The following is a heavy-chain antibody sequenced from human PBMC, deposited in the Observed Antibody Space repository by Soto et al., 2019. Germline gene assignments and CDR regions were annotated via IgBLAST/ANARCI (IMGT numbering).Heavy chain of an antibody. Sequence: GESLKISCKGSGYSFTSYWISWVRQMPGKGLEWMGRIDPSDSYTNYSPSFQGHVTISADKSISTAYLQWSSLKASDTAMYYCARLPYSSSSKNWFDPWGQGTLVTVSS. CDR1: GYSFTSYW. J-gene: IGHJ5*02. CDR3: ARLPYSSSSKNWFDP. D-gene: IGHD6-6*01. CDR2: IDPSDSYT. V-gene: IGHV5-10-1*01.